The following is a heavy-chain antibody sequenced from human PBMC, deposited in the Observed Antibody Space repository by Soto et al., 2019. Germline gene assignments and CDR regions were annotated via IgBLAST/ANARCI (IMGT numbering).Heavy chain of an antibody. V-gene: IGHV1-18*01. Sequence: ASVKVSCEASGYTFTSNGITWVRQAPGQGLEWMGWISAYNGDTNYAQKFQGRVTMTADESTSTAYMELSSLRSEDTAVYYCARSQGSSTSLEIYYYYYYGMDVWGQGTTVTVSS. D-gene: IGHD2-2*01. CDR1: GYTFTSNG. J-gene: IGHJ6*02. CDR2: ISAYNGDT. CDR3: ARSQGSSTSLEIYYYYYYGMDV.